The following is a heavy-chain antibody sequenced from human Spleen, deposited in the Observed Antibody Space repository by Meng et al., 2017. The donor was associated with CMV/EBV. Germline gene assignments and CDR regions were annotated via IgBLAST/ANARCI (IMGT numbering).Heavy chain of an antibody. J-gene: IGHJ4*02. CDR2: VSPHNGET. CDR3: ARDSALFDY. CDR1: GYTFINYG. Sequence: ASVKVSCKASGYTFINYGITWVRQAPGQGFEWMGWVSPHNGETKSSQKVQGRVTMTTDTSTSTAYMELRSLRSDDTAVYYCARDSALFDYWGQGTLVTVSS. V-gene: IGHV1-18*01.